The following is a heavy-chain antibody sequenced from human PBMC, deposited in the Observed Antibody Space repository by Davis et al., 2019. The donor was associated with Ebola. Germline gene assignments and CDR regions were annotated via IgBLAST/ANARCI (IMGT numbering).Heavy chain of an antibody. J-gene: IGHJ4*02. Sequence: ASVKVSCKASGYTFTGYFMHWVRQATGQGLEWMGWMNPDNADTRYAQKFQGRVTMTTDTSTSTAYMELRSLRSDDTAVYYCARVSGSFDYWGQGTLVTVSS. CDR3: ARVSGSFDY. D-gene: IGHD6-25*01. CDR1: GYTFTGYF. V-gene: IGHV1-18*04. CDR2: MNPDNADT.